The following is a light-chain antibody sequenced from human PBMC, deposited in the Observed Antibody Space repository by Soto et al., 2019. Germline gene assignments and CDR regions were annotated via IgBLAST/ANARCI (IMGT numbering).Light chain of an antibody. CDR1: HSISRW. Sequence: DIQMTQSPSTLSASVGDRVTITCRASHSISRWLAWYQQKPGNAPKVLIYKASNLETGVPPRFSGSGSETEFTLTIGSLQHDDYAPYYCQQYNGYPYTFGQGTKVEI. V-gene: IGKV1-5*03. CDR3: QQYNGYPYT. J-gene: IGKJ2*01. CDR2: KAS.